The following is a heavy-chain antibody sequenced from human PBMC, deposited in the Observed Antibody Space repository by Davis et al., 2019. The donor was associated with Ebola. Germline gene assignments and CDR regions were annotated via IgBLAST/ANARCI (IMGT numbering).Heavy chain of an antibody. CDR1: GGSISSYY. D-gene: IGHD2/OR15-2a*01. CDR2: VYDSETT. V-gene: IGHV4-59*01. CDR3: ARGIRDGAGDWFDP. Sequence: MPSETLSLTCSVSGGSISSYYWSWIRQPPGKGPEWIGDVYDSETTNYNPSLNSRVTMSVDTTNNQFFLKLSSVTAADTAVYYCARGIRDGAGDWFDPWGQGTLVTVSS. J-gene: IGHJ5*02.